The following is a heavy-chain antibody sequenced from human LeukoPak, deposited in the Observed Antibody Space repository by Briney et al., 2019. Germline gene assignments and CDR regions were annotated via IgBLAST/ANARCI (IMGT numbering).Heavy chain of an antibody. J-gene: IGHJ1*01. CDR1: GCSISGSDYY. CDR2: FYHGEKT. CDR3: ARLINTMVMALG. V-gene: IGHV4-39*01. D-gene: IGHD3-10*01. Sequence: SETLTLTCSVAGCSISGSDYYWVWLPQAQGQGRESIVSFYHGEKTYYNPTRKSRVTISVDTSKNQFSLRVNSVTTADTAIYYCARLINTMVMALGWGQGTLVTVSS.